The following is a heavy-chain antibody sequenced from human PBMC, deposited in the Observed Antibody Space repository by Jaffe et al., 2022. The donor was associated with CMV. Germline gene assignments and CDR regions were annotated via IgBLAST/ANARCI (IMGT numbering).Heavy chain of an antibody. CDR3: ARGIVVVIPHPPYYYYYMDV. D-gene: IGHD3-22*01. J-gene: IGHJ6*03. CDR1: GGSISSYY. CDR2: IYYSGST. V-gene: IGHV4-59*01. Sequence: QVQLQESGPGLVKPSETLSLTCTVSGGSISSYYWSWIRQPPGKGLEWIGYIYYSGSTNYNPSLKSRVTISVDTSKNQFSLKLSSVTAADTAVYYCARGIVVVIPHPPYYYYYMDVWGKGTTVTVSS.